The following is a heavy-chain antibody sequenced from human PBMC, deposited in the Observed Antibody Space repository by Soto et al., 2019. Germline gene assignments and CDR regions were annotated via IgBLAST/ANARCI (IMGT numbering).Heavy chain of an antibody. CDR3: AQAIVGPRGPFF. CDR2: IVSDGSRT. V-gene: IGHV3-74*01. J-gene: IGHJ4*02. Sequence: GGSLRLSCAGSGFTFSRYWMHWVRQVPGKGLVWVANIVSDGSRTTYADSVKGRFTIPRDNAKNTLYLQMDSLRVEDTAVYYCAQAIVGPRGPFFWGQGTLVTVSS. CDR1: GFTFSRYW. D-gene: IGHD1-26*01.